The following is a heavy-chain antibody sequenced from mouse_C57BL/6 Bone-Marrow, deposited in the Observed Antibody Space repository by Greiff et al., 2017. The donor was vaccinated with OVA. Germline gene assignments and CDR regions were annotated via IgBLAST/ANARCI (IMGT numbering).Heavy chain of an antibody. CDR3: ARGDYDDGRYYFDY. V-gene: IGHV1-42*01. Sequence: VQLKQSGPELVKPGASVKISCKASGYSFTGYYMNWVKQSPEKSLEWIGEINPSTGGTTYNQKFKAKATLTVDKSSSTAYMQLKSLTSEDSAVYYCARGDYDDGRYYFDYWGQGTTLTVSS. CDR1: GYSFTGYY. CDR2: INPSTGGT. D-gene: IGHD2-4*01. J-gene: IGHJ2*01.